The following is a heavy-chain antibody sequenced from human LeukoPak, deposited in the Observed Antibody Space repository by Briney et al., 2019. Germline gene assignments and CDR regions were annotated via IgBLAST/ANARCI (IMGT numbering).Heavy chain of an antibody. D-gene: IGHD2-21*01. CDR1: GYTFTTYA. CDR2: INAGNGNT. CDR3: GYCGGDCYAGFDY. Sequence: ASVKVSCKTSGYTFTTYAIHWVRQAPGQRPEWMGWINAGNGNTKYSQKLQGRVTITRDTSASTAYMELSSLRSEDTAAYYCGYCGGDCYAGFDYWGQGTLVTVSS. J-gene: IGHJ4*02. V-gene: IGHV1-3*01.